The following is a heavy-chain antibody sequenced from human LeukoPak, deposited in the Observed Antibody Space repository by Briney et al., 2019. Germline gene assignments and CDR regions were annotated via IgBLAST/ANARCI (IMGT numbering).Heavy chain of an antibody. J-gene: IGHJ5*02. CDR2: IYYSGNT. CDR1: GGSISSSSYY. V-gene: IGHV4-39*01. D-gene: IGHD2-21*02. CDR3: ARRYCGGDCTFDWFDP. Sequence: SETLSLTCTVSGGSISSSSYYWGWIRQPPGKGLEWIGSIYYSGNTYYNPSLKSRVTISVDTTKNQFSLKLSSVTAADTAVYYCARRYCGGDCTFDWFDPWGQGTLVTVSS.